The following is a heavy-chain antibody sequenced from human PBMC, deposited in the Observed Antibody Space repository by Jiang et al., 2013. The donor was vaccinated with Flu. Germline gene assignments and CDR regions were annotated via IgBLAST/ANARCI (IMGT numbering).Heavy chain of an antibody. Sequence: CGAEVKKPGASVKVSCKASGYTFTSYDINWVRQATGQGLEWMGWVNPNSGNTGYAQKFQGRVTMTRNTSISTAYMELSSLRSEDTAVYYCARVGPVENWFDPWGQGTLVTVSS. J-gene: IGHJ5*02. V-gene: IGHV1-8*01. D-gene: IGHD2-21*01. CDR2: VNPNSGNT. CDR3: ARVGPVENWFDP. CDR1: GYTFTSYD.